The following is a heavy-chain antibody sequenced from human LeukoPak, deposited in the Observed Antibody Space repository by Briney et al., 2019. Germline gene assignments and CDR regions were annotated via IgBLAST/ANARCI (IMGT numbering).Heavy chain of an antibody. V-gene: IGHV4-59*01. CDR3: AREAKDSGYDSGIDY. CDR1: GGSISSYY. J-gene: IGHJ4*02. Sequence: SETLSLTCTVSGGSISSYYWSWIRQPPGKGLEWIGYIYYSGSTNYNPSLKSRVTISVDTSKNQFSLKLSSVTAADTAVYYCAREAKDSGYDSGIDYWGQGTLVTVSS. CDR2: IYYSGST. D-gene: IGHD5-12*01.